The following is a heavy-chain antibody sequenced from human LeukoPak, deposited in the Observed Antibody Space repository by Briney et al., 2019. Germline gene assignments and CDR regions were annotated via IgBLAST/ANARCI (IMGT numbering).Heavy chain of an antibody. CDR2: ISSSSSTI. V-gene: IGHV3-48*01. Sequence: GGSLRLSCAASGFSFSTYEMNWVRQAPGKGLEWVSYISSSSSTIYYADSVKGRFTISRDNAKNSLYLQMNSLRAEDTAVYYCAREGDSSGYFSYYFDYWGQGTLVTVSS. D-gene: IGHD3-22*01. CDR1: GFSFSTYE. CDR3: AREGDSSGYFSYYFDY. J-gene: IGHJ4*02.